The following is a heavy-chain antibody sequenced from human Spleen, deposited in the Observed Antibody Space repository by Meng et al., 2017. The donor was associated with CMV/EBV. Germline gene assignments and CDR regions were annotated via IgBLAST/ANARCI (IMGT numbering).Heavy chain of an antibody. CDR3: AKDPSGGMDV. Sequence: GESLKISCAASGFTFSSYAMSWVRQAPGKGLEWVSAISGSGGSTYYADSVKGRFTISRDNSKNTLYLQMNSLRAEDTAVYYCAKDPSGGMDVWGQGTTVTVSS. V-gene: IGHV3-23*01. CDR2: ISGSGGST. J-gene: IGHJ6*02. CDR1: GFTFSSYA.